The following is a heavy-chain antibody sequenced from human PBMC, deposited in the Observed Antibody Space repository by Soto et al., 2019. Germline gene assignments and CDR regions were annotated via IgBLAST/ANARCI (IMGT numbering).Heavy chain of an antibody. Sequence: GESLKISCQVSGYRYSNYWIAWVRQMPAKGLEWMGIIYPGDSDTRYSPSFQGQVTISADKSITTAYLQWSSLKASDTAIYYCATTDYYGSGQYSYWGQGTPVTVSS. D-gene: IGHD3-10*01. CDR1: GYRYSNYW. V-gene: IGHV5-51*01. CDR3: ATTDYYGSGQYSY. J-gene: IGHJ4*02. CDR2: IYPGDSDT.